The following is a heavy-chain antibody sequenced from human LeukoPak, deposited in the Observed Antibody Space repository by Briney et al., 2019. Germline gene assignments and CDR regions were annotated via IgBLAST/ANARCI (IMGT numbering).Heavy chain of an antibody. CDR2: IYYSGST. V-gene: IGHV4-39*01. J-gene: IGHJ6*03. D-gene: IGHD3-10*02. CDR1: GGSISSSSYY. Sequence: SETLSLTCTVSGGSISSSSYYWGWIRQPPGKGLEWIGSIYYSGSTYYNPSLKSRVTISVDTSKNQFSLKLSSVTAADTAVYYCASCSRHYYYMDVWGKGTTVTVSS. CDR3: ASCSRHYYYMDV.